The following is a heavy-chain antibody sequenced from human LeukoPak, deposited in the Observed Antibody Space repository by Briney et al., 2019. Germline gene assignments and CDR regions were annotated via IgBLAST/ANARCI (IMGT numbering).Heavy chain of an antibody. D-gene: IGHD3-10*01. V-gene: IGHV3-21*01. CDR2: ISSSSSYI. Sequence: GGSLGLSCAASGFTFSSYSMNWVRQAPGKGLEWVSSISSSSSYIYYADSVKGRFTISRDNAKNSLYLQMNSLRAEDTAVYYCAVWLAHGELYYWGQGTLVTVSS. CDR1: GFTFSSYS. CDR3: AVWLAHGELYY. J-gene: IGHJ4*02.